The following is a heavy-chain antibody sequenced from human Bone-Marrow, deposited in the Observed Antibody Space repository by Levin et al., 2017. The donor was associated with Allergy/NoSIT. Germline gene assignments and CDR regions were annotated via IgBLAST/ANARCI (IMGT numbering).Heavy chain of an antibody. V-gene: IGHV3-74*01. CDR2: INSDGSST. J-gene: IGHJ4*02. Sequence: ETLSLTCAASGFIFSSYWMHWVRRAPGKGLVWVSRINSDGSSTTYADSVKGRFTVSRDNAKRTLYLQMNSLRAEDTALYYCARDSSFGPNDYWGQGTLVTVSS. CDR3: ARDSSFGPNDY. D-gene: IGHD2-2*01. CDR1: GFIFSSYW.